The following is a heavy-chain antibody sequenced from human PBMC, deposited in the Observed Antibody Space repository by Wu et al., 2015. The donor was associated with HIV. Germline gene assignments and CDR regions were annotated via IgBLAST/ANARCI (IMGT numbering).Heavy chain of an antibody. CDR2: IIPISGTT. Sequence: QVQLAQSGAEVKKPGSSVRVSCKASGGTFSSYTFHWVRQAPGQGLEWMGSIIPISGTTDYAQKFQGRIAVTADESTRTTYMELSSLRSEDTAVYYCARDHGEAAAGTGGYYYYYYMDVWGKGTTVTVSS. J-gene: IGHJ6*03. V-gene: IGHV1-69*15. D-gene: IGHD6-13*01. CDR3: ARDHGEAAAGTGGYYYYYYMDV. CDR1: GGTFSSYT.